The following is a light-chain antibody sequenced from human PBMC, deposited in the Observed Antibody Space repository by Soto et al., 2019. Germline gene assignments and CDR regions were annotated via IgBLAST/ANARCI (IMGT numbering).Light chain of an antibody. Sequence: EIVMTQSPATLSVSPGERVTLSCRASQSINYNLAWYQQKPGQAPRLLIQSASTRATGIPVRFSGSGSGTEFTLTISSLQSEDFAVYYCQLYKNWYTFGQGTKLEIK. CDR3: QLYKNWYT. CDR1: QSINYN. CDR2: SAS. V-gene: IGKV3-15*01. J-gene: IGKJ2*01.